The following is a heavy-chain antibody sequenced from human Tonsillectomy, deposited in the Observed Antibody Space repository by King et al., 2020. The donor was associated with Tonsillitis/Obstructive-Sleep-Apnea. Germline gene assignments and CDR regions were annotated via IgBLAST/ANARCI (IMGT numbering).Heavy chain of an antibody. J-gene: IGHJ3*02. Sequence: QLVQSGGGLVKPGGSLRLSCAASGFTFSDYYMNWIRQAPGKGLEWVSYSSSSNTFTNYADSVKGRFTISRDNANNSLYLQMNSLRAEDTAVYYCVRDPRPVEWLLIPDAFDIWGQGTMVTVSS. CDR3: VRDPRPVEWLLIPDAFDI. CDR1: GFTFSDYY. CDR2: SSSSNTFT. V-gene: IGHV3-11*05. D-gene: IGHD3-3*01.